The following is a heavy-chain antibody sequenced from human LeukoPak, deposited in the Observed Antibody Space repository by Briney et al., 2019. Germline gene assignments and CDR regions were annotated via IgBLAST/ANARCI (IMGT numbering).Heavy chain of an antibody. CDR2: IYYSGSP. D-gene: IGHD5-24*01. CDR1: GGSICSYY. V-gene: IGHV4-59*08. Sequence: PSETLSLTCTISGGSICSYYWSCIRQPPGEGLEWIGYIYYSGSPSYNPSLKSRVTILVETSKNQFSLKLRSVTAADTAVYYCARHERDVSLDHAFDIWRQGTMVTVSS. J-gene: IGHJ3*02. CDR3: ARHERDVSLDHAFDI.